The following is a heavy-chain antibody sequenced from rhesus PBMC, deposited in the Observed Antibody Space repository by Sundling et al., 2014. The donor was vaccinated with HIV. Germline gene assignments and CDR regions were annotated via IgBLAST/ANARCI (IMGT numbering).Heavy chain of an antibody. Sequence: QVQLQESGPAVVKPSETLSLTCTVSGGSIRSSNWWHWIRQSPGKGLEWIGNIYGNGGSPEYNPSLKSRVTISKDTSKNQFSLKLSSVTAADTAVYYCARVFYYGGSYYGLDSWGQGVVVTVSS. V-gene: IGHV4-93*01. CDR2: IYGNGGSP. D-gene: IGHD3-16*01. J-gene: IGHJ6*01. CDR3: ARVFYYGGSYYGLDS. CDR1: GGSIRSSNW.